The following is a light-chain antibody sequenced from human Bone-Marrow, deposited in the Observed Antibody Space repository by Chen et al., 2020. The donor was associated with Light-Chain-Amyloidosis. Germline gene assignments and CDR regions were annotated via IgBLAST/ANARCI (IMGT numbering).Light chain of an antibody. Sequence: SYELTQPPSVSVSPGQTASITCSGDKLGEKYTCWYQQKPGQSPLLVVYQDTKRPSGIPERFSGSHSGNTATLTISGTQAMDEADYYCQVWDSTTVVFGGGTNVTVL. CDR2: QDT. CDR3: QVWDSTTVV. J-gene: IGLJ2*01. V-gene: IGLV3-1*01. CDR1: KLGEKY.